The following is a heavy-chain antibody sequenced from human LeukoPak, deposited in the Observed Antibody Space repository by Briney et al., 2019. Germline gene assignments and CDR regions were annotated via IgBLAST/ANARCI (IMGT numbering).Heavy chain of an antibody. J-gene: IGHJ4*02. CDR3: TRTGGTVTLDY. Sequence: QPGRSLRLSCTASGFTFGDYAMSWFRQAPGKGLEWVGFIRGKPYSGATEYAASVKGRFTISRDDSKSIAYLQMDSLKTEDTAVYYCTRTGGTVTLDYWGQGTLVTVSS. D-gene: IGHD4-17*01. V-gene: IGHV3-49*03. CDR1: GFTFGDYA. CDR2: IRGKPYSGAT.